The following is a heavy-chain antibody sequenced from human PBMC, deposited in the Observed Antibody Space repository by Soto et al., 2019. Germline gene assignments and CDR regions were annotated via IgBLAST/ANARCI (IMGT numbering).Heavy chain of an antibody. V-gene: IGHV1-69*08. J-gene: IGHJ6*02. Sequence: QVQLVQSGAEVKKPGSSVRVSCKASGTIFSSYNISWMRQAPGQGLEWMGRIIPILGETNSAQKFQGRVTLTADKSTNTAYMELNSLRLEDTALYYCARGLGGRMDDWGQGTTVTVSS. D-gene: IGHD3-16*01. CDR2: IIPILGET. CDR3: ARGLGGRMDD. CDR1: GTIFSSYN.